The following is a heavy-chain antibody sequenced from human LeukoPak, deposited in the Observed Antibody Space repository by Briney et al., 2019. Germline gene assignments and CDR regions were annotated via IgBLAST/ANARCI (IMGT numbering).Heavy chain of an antibody. D-gene: IGHD2-2*01. CDR1: GFTFSTYG. V-gene: IGHV3-30*02. CDR3: AKMGGYCSSTSCSEYFDY. CDR2: IRYVGINK. J-gene: IGHJ4*02. Sequence: GGSLRLSCAASGFTFSTYGMHWVRQAPGKGLEWVSFIRYVGINKYYADSVKGRFTISRDNSRNTLYLQMNSLRAEDTAVYYCAKMGGYCSSTSCSEYFDYWGQGTLVTVSS.